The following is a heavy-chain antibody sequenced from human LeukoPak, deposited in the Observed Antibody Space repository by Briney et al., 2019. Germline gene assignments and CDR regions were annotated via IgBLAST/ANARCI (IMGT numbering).Heavy chain of an antibody. J-gene: IGHJ4*02. CDR1: GGTFSSYA. D-gene: IGHD6-6*01. V-gene: IGHV1-69*13. Sequence: VASVKVSCTASGGTFSSYAISWVRQAPGQGLEWMGGIIPIFGTANYAQKFQGRVTITADESTSTAYMELSSLRSEDTAVYYCARTAGRTFDYWGQGTLVTVSS. CDR3: ARTAGRTFDY. CDR2: IIPIFGTA.